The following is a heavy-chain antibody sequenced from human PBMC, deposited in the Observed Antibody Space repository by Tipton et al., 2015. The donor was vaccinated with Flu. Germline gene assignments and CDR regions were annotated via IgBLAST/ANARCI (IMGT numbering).Heavy chain of an antibody. CDR1: SGSIRSTNYF. CDR3: ARVQYDFWSGHSFNYYYYMDV. D-gene: IGHD3-3*01. J-gene: IGHJ6*03. Sequence: GLVKPSETLSLTCTVSSGSIRSTNYFCAWIRQPPGKRLELIGSIYPSGTTYYNPSLKSRVTISVDTSENQFSLKVTSVTAADTAVYYCARVQYDFWSGHSFNYYYYMDVWGKGTTVTVSS. CDR2: IYPSGTT. V-gene: IGHV4-39*07.